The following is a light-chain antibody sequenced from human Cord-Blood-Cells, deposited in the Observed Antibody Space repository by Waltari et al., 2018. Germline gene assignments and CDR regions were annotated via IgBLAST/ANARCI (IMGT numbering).Light chain of an antibody. CDR3: QQYYSTPPT. J-gene: IGKJ1*01. CDR2: WAS. V-gene: IGKV4-1*01. CDR1: QSVLYSSNNKNY. Sequence: DIVMTQYPDSLAVSLGERATIKCKSSQSVLYSSNNKNYLAWYQQKPGQPPKLLIYWASTRESGVPDRFSGSGSGTDFTLTISSLQAEDVAVYYCQQYYSTPPTFGQGTKVEIK.